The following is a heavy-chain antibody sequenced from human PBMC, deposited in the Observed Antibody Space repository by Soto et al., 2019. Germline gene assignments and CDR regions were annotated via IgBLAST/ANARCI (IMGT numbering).Heavy chain of an antibody. Sequence: GESLKISCKGSEYSFATYWIGWVRQMPGKGLEWMGVIYPGDSETRYSPSFQGQVTISADKSISSAYLQWSSLKASDTAMYYCARHSSSWYFDLWGRGTLVTVSS. CDR3: ARHSSSWYFDL. V-gene: IGHV5-51*01. CDR1: EYSFATYW. CDR2: IYPGDSET. D-gene: IGHD6-13*01. J-gene: IGHJ2*01.